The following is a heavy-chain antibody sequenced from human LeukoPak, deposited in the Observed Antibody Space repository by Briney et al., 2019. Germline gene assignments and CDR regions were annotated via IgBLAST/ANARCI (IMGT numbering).Heavy chain of an antibody. D-gene: IGHD6-13*01. CDR3: AREKRPYSNYGMDV. CDR2: IYYSGST. V-gene: IGHV4-59*01. Sequence: PGGSLRLSCAASGFTFSSYSMNWVRQAPGKGLEWIGYIYYSGSTNYNPSLKSRVTISVDTSKNQFSLKLSSVTAADTAVYYCAREKRPYSNYGMDVWGQGTTVTVSS. J-gene: IGHJ6*02. CDR1: GFTFSSYS.